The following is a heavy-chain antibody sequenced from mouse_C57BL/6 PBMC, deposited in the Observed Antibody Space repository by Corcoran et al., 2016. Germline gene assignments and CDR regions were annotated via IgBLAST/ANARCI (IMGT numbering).Heavy chain of an antibody. CDR3: ARSRGYDGYPSLAY. Sequence: QIQLVQSGPELKKPGETVKISCKASGYTFTTYGMSWVKQAPGKGLKWMGWINTYSGVPTYADDFKGRFVFSLETSASTAYLQINNLKNEDTATYFCARSRGYDGYPSLAYWGQGTLVTVSA. CDR2: INTYSGVP. D-gene: IGHD2-3*01. J-gene: IGHJ3*01. V-gene: IGHV9-3*01. CDR1: GYTFTTYG.